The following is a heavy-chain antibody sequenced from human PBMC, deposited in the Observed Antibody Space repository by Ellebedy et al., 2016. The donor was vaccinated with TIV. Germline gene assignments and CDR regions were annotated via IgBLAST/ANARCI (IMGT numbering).Heavy chain of an antibody. J-gene: IGHJ4*02. CDR1: GFTFSSYS. V-gene: IGHV3-21*01. CDR3: ARVGADHGASYFAY. CDR2: ISTSSSYI. Sequence: GGSLRLSCAASGFTFSSYSMNWVRQAPGKGLAWVSSISTSSSYIYYADSVKGRFTISRDNAKNTLYLQMNTLRAEDTAVYYCARVGADHGASYFAYWGQGSLVAVSS. D-gene: IGHD3-16*01.